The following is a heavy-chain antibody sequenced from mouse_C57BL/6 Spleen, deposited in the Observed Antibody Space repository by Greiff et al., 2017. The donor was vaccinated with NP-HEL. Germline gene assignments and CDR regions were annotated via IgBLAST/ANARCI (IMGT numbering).Heavy chain of an antibody. CDR3: AREDYYYGGY. D-gene: IGHD1-1*01. J-gene: IGHJ2*01. CDR1: GYSITSGYY. Sequence: EVKLMESGPGLVKPSQSLSLTCSVTGYSITSGYYWNWIRQFPGNKLEWMGYISYDGSNNYNPSLKNRISITRDTSKNQFFLKLNSVTTEDTATYYCAREDYYYGGYWGQGTTLTVSS. V-gene: IGHV3-6*01. CDR2: ISYDGSN.